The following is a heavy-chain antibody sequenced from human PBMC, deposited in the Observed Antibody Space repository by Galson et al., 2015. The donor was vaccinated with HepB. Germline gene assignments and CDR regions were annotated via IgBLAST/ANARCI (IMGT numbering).Heavy chain of an antibody. CDR2: ISSSSSYI. CDR1: GFTFSSYS. D-gene: IGHD3-22*01. Sequence: SLRLSCAASGFTFSSYSMNWVRQAPGKGLEWVSSISSSSSYIYYADSVKGRFTISRDNAKNSLYLQMNSLRAEDTAVYYCARGRSYYDTGDCFDYWGQGTLVTVSS. CDR3: ARGRSYYDTGDCFDY. J-gene: IGHJ4*02. V-gene: IGHV3-21*01.